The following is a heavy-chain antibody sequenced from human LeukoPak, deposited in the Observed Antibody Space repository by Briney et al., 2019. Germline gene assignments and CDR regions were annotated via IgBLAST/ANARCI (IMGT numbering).Heavy chain of an antibody. J-gene: IGHJ4*02. Sequence: SETLSLTCTVSGGSISSSNYYWGWIRQPPGKGLEWIGSIYHSGSTNYNPSLKSRVTISVDTSKNQFSLKLSSVTAADTAVYYCAREPTLFWSGYYKGYYFDYWGQGTLVTVSS. V-gene: IGHV4-39*07. CDR3: AREPTLFWSGYYKGYYFDY. D-gene: IGHD3-3*01. CDR2: IYHSGST. CDR1: GGSISSSNYY.